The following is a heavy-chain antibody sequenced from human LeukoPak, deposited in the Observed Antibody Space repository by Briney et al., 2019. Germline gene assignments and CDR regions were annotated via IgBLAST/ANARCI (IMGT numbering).Heavy chain of an antibody. Sequence: ASVKVSCKASGYTFTSYAMHWVRQAPGQRLEWMGWINAGNGNTKYSQKFQGRVTITRDTYANTAYMELSSLRSEDTAVYYCARDSYMRYGDYQTDWFDPWGQGTLVTVSS. D-gene: IGHD4-17*01. J-gene: IGHJ5*02. CDR1: GYTFTSYA. CDR2: INAGNGNT. V-gene: IGHV1-3*01. CDR3: ARDSYMRYGDYQTDWFDP.